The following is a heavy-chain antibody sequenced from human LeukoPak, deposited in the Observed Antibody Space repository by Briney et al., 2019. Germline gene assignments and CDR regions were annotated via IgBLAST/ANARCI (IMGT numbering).Heavy chain of an antibody. D-gene: IGHD3-3*01. J-gene: IGHJ4*02. CDR2: IYHSGST. V-gene: IGHV4-38-2*01. CDR1: GYSISSGCY. Sequence: SETLSLTCAVSGYSISSGCYWGWIRQPPGKGLEWIGSIYHSGSTYYNPSLKSRVTISVDTSKNQFSLKLSSVTAADTAVYYCARHRYDFWSGYPRGPISYWGQGTLVTVSS. CDR3: ARHRYDFWSGYPRGPISY.